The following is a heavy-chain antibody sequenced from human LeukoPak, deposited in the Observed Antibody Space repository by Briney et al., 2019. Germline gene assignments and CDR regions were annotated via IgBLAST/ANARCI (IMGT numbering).Heavy chain of an antibody. J-gene: IGHJ4*02. CDR3: AREVDYVDN. V-gene: IGHV3-66*01. CDR1: GFTVSSTY. Sequence: GGSLRLSCAASGFTVSSTYMSWVRQAPGKGLGWGSVIYSGGSTYYADSVRGRFTISRDNSKNTLYLQMNSLRAEDKAVYYCAREVDYVDNWGQGTLVTVSS. CDR2: IYSGGST.